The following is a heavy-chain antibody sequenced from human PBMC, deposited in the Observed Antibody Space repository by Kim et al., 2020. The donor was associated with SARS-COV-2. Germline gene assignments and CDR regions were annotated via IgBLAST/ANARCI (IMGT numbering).Heavy chain of an antibody. Sequence: SVKVSCKAXGGTFSSYAISWVRQAPGQGLEWMGGIIPIFGTANYAQKFQGRVTITADESTSTAYMELSSLRSEDTAVYYCARDGDEQQLVSGWFDPWGQGTLVTVSS. D-gene: IGHD6-13*01. CDR3: ARDGDEQQLVSGWFDP. V-gene: IGHV1-69*13. CDR1: GGTFSSYA. J-gene: IGHJ5*02. CDR2: IIPIFGTA.